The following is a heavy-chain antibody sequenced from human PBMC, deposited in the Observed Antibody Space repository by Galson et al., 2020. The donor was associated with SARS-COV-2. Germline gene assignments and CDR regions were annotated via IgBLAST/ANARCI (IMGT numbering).Heavy chain of an antibody. Sequence: GESLKISCAASGFTVSRNYMNWVRQAPGKGLEWVSIIYSGGDTYYADSVKGRFTISRDNSKSMVYLQMNSLRVEDTAVYYCATRYSSSWAYYYGMDVWGQGTTVTVSS. D-gene: IGHD6-13*01. J-gene: IGHJ6*02. CDR3: ATRYSSSWAYYYGMDV. CDR1: GFTVSRNY. V-gene: IGHV3-53*01. CDR2: IYSGGDT.